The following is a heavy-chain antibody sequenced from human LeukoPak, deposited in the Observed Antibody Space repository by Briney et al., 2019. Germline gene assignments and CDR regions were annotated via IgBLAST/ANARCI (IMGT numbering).Heavy chain of an antibody. CDR2: ISGSGGST. CDR3: AKESCSSSSCYVMYFLH. CDR1: GFTFSSYS. J-gene: IGHJ1*01. D-gene: IGHD2-2*01. Sequence: PGGSLRLSCAASGFTFSSYSMNWVRQAPGKGLEWVSAISGSGGSTYYADSVKGRFTISRDNSKNTLYLQMNSLRAEDTAVYYCAKESCSSSSCYVMYFLHWGQGTLVTVSS. V-gene: IGHV3-23*01.